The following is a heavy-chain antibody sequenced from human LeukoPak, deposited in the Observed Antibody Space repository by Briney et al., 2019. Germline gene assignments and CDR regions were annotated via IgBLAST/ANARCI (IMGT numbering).Heavy chain of an antibody. V-gene: IGHV3-30*14. CDR2: ISNDGSSK. D-gene: IGHD6-13*01. CDR1: GFTFSIYA. Sequence: SLRLSCAASGFTFSIYAMQWVRQAPGKGLEWVTLISNDGSSKYYAASVKGRFTISRDNSQNTLFLQMYSLRDEDTAVYYCARAAHFYSNAFDIWGLGTMVIVSS. CDR3: ARAAHFYSNAFDI. J-gene: IGHJ3*02.